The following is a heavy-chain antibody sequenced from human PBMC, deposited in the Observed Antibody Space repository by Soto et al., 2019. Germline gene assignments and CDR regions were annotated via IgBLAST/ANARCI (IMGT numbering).Heavy chain of an antibody. CDR1: GFTFDDYA. Sequence: EVQLVESGGGLVQPGRSLRLSCAASGFTFDDYAMDWVRQAPGKGLEWVSGSSWNSGSIGYADSVKGRFTITRDNAKKSLYLHMNSVRAEDTALYCCAKDEWEYYYGMDVWGQEPTVTVSS. D-gene: IGHD1-26*01. J-gene: IGHJ6*01. CDR2: SSWNSGSI. CDR3: AKDEWEYYYGMDV. V-gene: IGHV3-9*01.